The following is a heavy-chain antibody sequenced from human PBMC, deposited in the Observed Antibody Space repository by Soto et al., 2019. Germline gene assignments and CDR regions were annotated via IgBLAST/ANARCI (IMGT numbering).Heavy chain of an antibody. CDR3: ARGSPYYYGMDV. D-gene: IGHD2-15*01. CDR2: VKQDGSEK. J-gene: IGHJ6*02. V-gene: IGHV3-7*01. CDR1: GFTFSSYW. Sequence: GGSLSLSCAASGFTFSSYWMSWVRQAPGKGLEWVANVKQDGSEKYYVDSVKGRFTISRDNAKNSLYLQMNSRRDEDTAVYYCARGSPYYYGMDVWGQGTTVTVSS.